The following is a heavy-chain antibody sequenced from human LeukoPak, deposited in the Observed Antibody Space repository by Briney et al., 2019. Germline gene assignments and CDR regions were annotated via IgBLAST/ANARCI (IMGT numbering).Heavy chain of an antibody. CDR3: ASGQFTLTTSYYYYNYYMDV. V-gene: IGHV4-59*01. CDR1: GGSISGYY. Sequence: SGGLSPTCTVSGGSISGYYWCCGRQRPGEGRGWGGYIYYGGSANYNPSLQSRVTISADTSNNHFSLKLRSVTAADTAVYSCASGQFTLTTSYYYYNYYMDVWGKGTPVTISS. D-gene: IGHD4-11*01. J-gene: IGHJ6*03. CDR2: IYYGGSA.